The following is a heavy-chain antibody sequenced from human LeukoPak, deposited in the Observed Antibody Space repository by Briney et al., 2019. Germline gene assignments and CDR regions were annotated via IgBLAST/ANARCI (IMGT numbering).Heavy chain of an antibody. D-gene: IGHD6-13*01. V-gene: IGHV1-2*02. CDR2: INPNTGGT. CDR3: VLAAAGLNWFDP. CDR1: GYTFTVYY. Sequence: ASVTVSCKTSGYTFTVYYMHWVRQAPGQGLEWMGCINPNTGGTNYAQKFQGRVTMTRDTSISTAYMELSRLRSDDTAVYYCVLAAAGLNWFDPWGQGTLVTVSS. J-gene: IGHJ5*02.